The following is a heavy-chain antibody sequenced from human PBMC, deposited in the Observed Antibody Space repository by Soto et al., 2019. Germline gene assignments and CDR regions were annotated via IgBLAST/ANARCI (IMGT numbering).Heavy chain of an antibody. CDR2: IYISGSA. V-gene: IGHV4-4*07. CDR3: ARDYGDYYYFDY. Sequence: SETLSLTCTVSGGFISTYYWSWIRQPAGKGLEWLGRIYISGSANYNPSLKSRVTMSVDTSKNQISLRLNSVTAADTAVYYCARDYGDYYYFDYWGHGTLVTVSS. CDR1: GGFISTYY. D-gene: IGHD4-17*01. J-gene: IGHJ4*01.